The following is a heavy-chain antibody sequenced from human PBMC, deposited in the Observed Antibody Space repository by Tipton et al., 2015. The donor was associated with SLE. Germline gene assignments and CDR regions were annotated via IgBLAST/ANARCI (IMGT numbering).Heavy chain of an antibody. J-gene: IGHJ3*02. CDR3: ARDGHLITMVRGVRDAFDI. CDR2: IIPIFGTA. Sequence: QLVQSGPEVKKPGSSVKVSCKASGGTFSSYAISWVRQAPGQGLEWMGGIIPIFGTANYAQKFQGRVTITADESTSTAYMELSSLRSEDTAVYYCARDGHLITMVRGVRDAFDIWGQGTMVTVSS. D-gene: IGHD3-10*01. V-gene: IGHV1-69*01. CDR1: GGTFSSYA.